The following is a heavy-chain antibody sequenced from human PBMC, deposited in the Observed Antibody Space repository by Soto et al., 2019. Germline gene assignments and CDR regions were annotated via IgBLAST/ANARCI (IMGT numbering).Heavy chain of an antibody. CDR3: ASPTKYYYGMDV. V-gene: IGHV3-30-3*01. Sequence: VGSLRLSCAASGFTFSSYAMHWVRQAPGKGLEWVAVISYDGSNKYYADSVKGRFTISRDNSKNTLYLQMNSLRAEDTAVYYCASPTKYYYGMDVWGQGTTVTVSS. CDR2: ISYDGSNK. J-gene: IGHJ6*02. CDR1: GFTFSSYA.